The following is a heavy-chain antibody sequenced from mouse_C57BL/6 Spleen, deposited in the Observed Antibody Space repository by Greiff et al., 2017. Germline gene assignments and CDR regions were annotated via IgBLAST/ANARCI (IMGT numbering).Heavy chain of an antibody. CDR1: GYTFTGYW. CDR2: ILPGSGST. D-gene: IGHD2-4*01. V-gene: IGHV1-9*01. Sequence: QVQLKESGAELMKPGASVKLSCKATGYTFTGYWIEWVKQRPGHGLEWIGEILPGSGSTNYNEKFKGKATFTADTSSNTAYMQLSSLPTEDSAIYYCARHDYDGYYAMDYWGQGTSVTVSS. CDR3: ARHDYDGYYAMDY. J-gene: IGHJ4*01.